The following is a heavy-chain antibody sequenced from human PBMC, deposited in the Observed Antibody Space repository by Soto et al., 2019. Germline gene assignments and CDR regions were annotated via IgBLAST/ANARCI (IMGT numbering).Heavy chain of an antibody. CDR1: GFTFSSYA. CDR3: AGGVVALLRYNWFDP. Sequence: ESVGGVVQPGRSLRLSCAASGFTFSSYAMHWVRQAPGKGLEWVAVISYDGSNKYYADSVKGRFTISRDNSKNTLYLQMNSLRAEDTAVYYCAGGVVALLRYNWFDPWGQGTLVTVSS. V-gene: IGHV3-30-3*01. CDR2: ISYDGSNK. J-gene: IGHJ5*02. D-gene: IGHD2-15*01.